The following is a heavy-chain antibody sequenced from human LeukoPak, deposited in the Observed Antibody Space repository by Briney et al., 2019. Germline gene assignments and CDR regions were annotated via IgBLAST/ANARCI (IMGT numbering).Heavy chain of an antibody. CDR2: IYYSGST. CDR3: ARGWNTMIVVVIDVPPEYNWFDP. D-gene: IGHD3-22*01. V-gene: IGHV4-59*01. CDR1: GGSISGYY. J-gene: IGHJ5*02. Sequence: PSETLSLTCTVSGGSISGYYWSWIRQPPGKGLEWMGFIYYSGSTNYNPSLKSRVTISVDTSKNQFSLKLSSVTAADTAVYYCARGWNTMIVVVIDVPPEYNWFDPWGQGTLVTVSS.